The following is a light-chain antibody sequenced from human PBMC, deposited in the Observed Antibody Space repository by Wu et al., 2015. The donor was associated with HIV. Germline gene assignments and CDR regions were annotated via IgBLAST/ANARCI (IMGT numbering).Light chain of an antibody. CDR1: QSVGSS. V-gene: IGKV3-11*01. CDR2: DAS. J-gene: IGKJ5*01. Sequence: EIVLTQSPDTLSLSPGGRATLSCRASQSVGSSLAWYQQKPGQPPRLLIYDASNRATGIPARFSGSGSGTDFTLSISSLEPDDFAVYYCQQRSNWITFGQGTRLEIK. CDR3: QQRSNWIT.